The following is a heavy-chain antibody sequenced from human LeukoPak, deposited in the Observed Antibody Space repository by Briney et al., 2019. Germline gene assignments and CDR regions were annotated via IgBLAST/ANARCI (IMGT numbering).Heavy chain of an antibody. Sequence: GESLKISCKVSGYSFTTYWIGWVRQVPGKGLEWMAIIFPGDSDTRYSPSFQGQVTISADTAYLQWSSLEASDTAMYCCARVSSSRWYFDFWGQGTLVTVSS. V-gene: IGHV5-51*01. CDR2: IFPGDSDT. J-gene: IGHJ4*02. D-gene: IGHD6-13*01. CDR1: GYSFTTYW. CDR3: ARVSSSRWYFDF.